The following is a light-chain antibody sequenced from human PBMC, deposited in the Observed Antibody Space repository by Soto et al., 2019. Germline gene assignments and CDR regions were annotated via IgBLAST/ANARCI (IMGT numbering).Light chain of an antibody. CDR2: DAS. J-gene: IGKJ2*01. Sequence: AIQMTQSPSSLSASVGDRVTITCRASQGISTDLHWYQQKTGKAPKLLVYDASSLQSGVPSRVSGSGSGTDFTLTITSLQTEDFATYFCLQDYNYPYTFGQGTKVDIE. V-gene: IGKV1-6*01. CDR1: QGISTD. CDR3: LQDYNYPYT.